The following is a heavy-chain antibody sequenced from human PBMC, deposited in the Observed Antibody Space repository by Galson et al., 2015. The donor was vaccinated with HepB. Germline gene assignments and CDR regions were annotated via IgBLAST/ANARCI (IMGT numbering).Heavy chain of an antibody. CDR1: SPSISSRCFY. CDR2: IKYTGST. J-gene: IGHJ6*02. CDR3: ARGKVAGSYYYYGMDV. Sequence: SQTLSPTSPVSSPSISSRCFYCGWIRHPPGKGLEWIGSIKYTGSTYYNPPLKSRITISVATSKNQFTLKLSSVTAADTAVYYCARGKVAGSYYYYGMDVWGQGTMVTVSS. D-gene: IGHD6-19*01. V-gene: IGHV4-39*06.